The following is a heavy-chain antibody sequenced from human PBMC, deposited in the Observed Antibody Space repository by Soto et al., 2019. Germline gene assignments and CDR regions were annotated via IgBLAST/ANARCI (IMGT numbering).Heavy chain of an antibody. J-gene: IGHJ2*01. CDR3: AKDRRARNWYFDI. V-gene: IGHV3-9*01. Sequence: EVQLVESGGGLGQPGRSLRLSCVASGFTFDDFAMHWVRQAPGKGLEWVAGINWNSLSIDYADSVKGRFTISRDNAKKSIFLQLNNLTSEDTALYYCAKDRRARNWYFDIWGRGTRVTVSS. CDR2: INWNSLSI. CDR1: GFTFDDFA.